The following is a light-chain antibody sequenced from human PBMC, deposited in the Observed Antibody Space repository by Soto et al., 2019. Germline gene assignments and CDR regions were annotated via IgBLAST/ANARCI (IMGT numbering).Light chain of an antibody. Sequence: SYELTQPPSVSVAPGQTARITCGGNNIGSKSVHWYQQKPGQAPVLVVYDDTNRPSGIPERFSGSNSGDTATLTISRVEVGDEADYYCQVWDYSTDHSVVFGGGTKLTVL. CDR1: NIGSKS. V-gene: IGLV3-21*02. CDR3: QVWDYSTDHSVV. CDR2: DDT. J-gene: IGLJ2*01.